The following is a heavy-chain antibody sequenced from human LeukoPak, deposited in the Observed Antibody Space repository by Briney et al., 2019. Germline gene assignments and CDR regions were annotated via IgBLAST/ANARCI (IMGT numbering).Heavy chain of an antibody. J-gene: IGHJ4*02. CDR3: TSLQPYTSNMH. D-gene: IGHD6-13*01. CDR2: VRSKANSYAT. V-gene: IGHV3-73*01. Sequence: GGSLRLSCAASGFTFSSYGMHWVRQASGKGLEWVGRVRSKANSYATTYAASVKGRFTISRDDSKNTAYLQMNSLKTDDTAVYYCTSLQPYTSNMHWGQGTLVTVSS. CDR1: GFTFSSYG.